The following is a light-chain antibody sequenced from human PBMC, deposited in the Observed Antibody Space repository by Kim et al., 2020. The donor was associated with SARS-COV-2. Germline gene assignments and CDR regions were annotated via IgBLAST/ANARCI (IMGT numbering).Light chain of an antibody. CDR1: SRDVGVYNY. Sequence: GQSITNPRTATSRDVGVYNYVAPDQQQPGNGPQRMIYDVSTRRSGVSKPCSGSEAGNSASLTISGLQAEDEADCNCSSYTSSSTLLFGGGTKLTVL. CDR3: SSYTSSSTLL. J-gene: IGLJ2*01. V-gene: IGLV2-14*03. CDR2: DVS.